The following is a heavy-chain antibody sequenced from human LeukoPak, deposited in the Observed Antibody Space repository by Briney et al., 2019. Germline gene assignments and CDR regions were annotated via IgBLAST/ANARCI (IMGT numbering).Heavy chain of an antibody. V-gene: IGHV3-15*01. J-gene: IGHJ6*02. CDR1: EFTFSSYW. Sequence: GGSLRLSCAASEFTFSSYWMSWVRQAPGKGLEWVGRIKSKTDGGTTDYAAPVKGRFTISRDDSKNTLYLQMNSLKTEDTAVYYCTTPPSCGGDCYSYYYYGMDVWGQGTTVTVSS. CDR3: TTPPSCGGDCYSYYYYGMDV. CDR2: IKSKTDGGTT. D-gene: IGHD2-21*02.